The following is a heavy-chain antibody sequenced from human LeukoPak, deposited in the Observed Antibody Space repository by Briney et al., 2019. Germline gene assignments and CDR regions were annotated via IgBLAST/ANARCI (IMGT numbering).Heavy chain of an antibody. CDR2: MNPNNGNT. V-gene: IGHV1-8*01. D-gene: IGHD3-10*01. J-gene: IGHJ4*02. Sequence: ASVKVSCKASGYTFTSYDINWVRQATGQGLEWMGWMNPNNGNTGYAQKFQGRVTMTRNTSITTAYMELSSLRAEDTAVYYCARDPAMVRGVIYDYWGQGTLVTVSS. CDR1: GYTFTSYD. CDR3: ARDPAMVRGVIYDY.